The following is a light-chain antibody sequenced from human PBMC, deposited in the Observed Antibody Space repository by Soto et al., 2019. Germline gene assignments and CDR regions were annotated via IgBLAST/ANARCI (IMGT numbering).Light chain of an antibody. J-gene: IGKJ4*01. CDR2: WSS. CDR1: QSGLYSSTNKNY. Sequence: DIVMTQSPDSLAVSLGERATINCKSSQSGLYSSTNKNYLAWYQQKPGQPPKLLIYWSSTRESGVPQRFSGSGSGTDLTLTISSLQAEDVAVYYCQQYFGSPLTFGGGTKVEIK. V-gene: IGKV4-1*01. CDR3: QQYFGSPLT.